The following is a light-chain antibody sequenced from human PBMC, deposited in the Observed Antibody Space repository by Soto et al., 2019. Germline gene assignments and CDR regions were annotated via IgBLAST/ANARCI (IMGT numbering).Light chain of an antibody. CDR2: GAS. J-gene: IGKJ1*01. CDR1: QSVLYSSNNKNY. V-gene: IGKV4-1*01. Sequence: DIVMTQSPDSLAVSLGGWATINCKSSQSVLYSSNNKNYLAWYQQKPGQPPKLLIYGASTLESGVPDRFSGSGSGTDFTLTISRLQSDDVAVYYCQQYYGTPRTFGQGTKVEIK. CDR3: QQYYGTPRT.